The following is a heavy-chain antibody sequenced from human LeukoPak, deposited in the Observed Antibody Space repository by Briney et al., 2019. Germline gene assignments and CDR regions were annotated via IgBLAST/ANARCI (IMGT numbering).Heavy chain of an antibody. D-gene: IGHD3-22*01. CDR1: GYSFTSYW. CDR3: ARLLREIVVAPDAFDI. J-gene: IGHJ3*02. Sequence: PGESLKISCKGSGYSFTSYWISWVRQMPGKGLEWMGRIDPSDSYTNYSPSFQGHVTISADKSISTAYLQWSSLKASDTAMYYCARLLREIVVAPDAFDIWGQGTMVTVSS. CDR2: IDPSDSYT. V-gene: IGHV5-10-1*01.